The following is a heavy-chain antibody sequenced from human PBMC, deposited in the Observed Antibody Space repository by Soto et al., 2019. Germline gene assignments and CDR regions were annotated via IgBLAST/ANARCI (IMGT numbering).Heavy chain of an antibody. CDR1: GFTFNNYA. CDR3: AKDNSVTTSSHFDY. Sequence: EVQLLESGGGLVQPGGSLRLSCAASGFTFNNYAMSWFRQDPGKGLEWASGISGSGGSTYYADSVKGRFTISRDSSENTLYLQMHSLSAEDAALYYCAKDNSVTTSSHFDYWGQGTLVTVSS. CDR2: ISGSGGST. D-gene: IGHD4-17*01. J-gene: IGHJ4*02. V-gene: IGHV3-23*01.